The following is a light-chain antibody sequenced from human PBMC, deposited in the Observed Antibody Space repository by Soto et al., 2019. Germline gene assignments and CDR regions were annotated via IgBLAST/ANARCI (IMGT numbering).Light chain of an antibody. J-gene: IGKJ1*01. V-gene: IGKV1-5*03. CDR1: QSVSGW. CDR2: KAS. CDR3: QHYNSYSEA. Sequence: IQMTQSPSTLSPSVGGTVTVTCRASQSVSGWLAWYQQKPGKAPKLLIYKASTLKSGVPSRFSGSGSGTEFTLTISSLQPDDFATYYCQHYNSYSEAFGQGTKVDIK.